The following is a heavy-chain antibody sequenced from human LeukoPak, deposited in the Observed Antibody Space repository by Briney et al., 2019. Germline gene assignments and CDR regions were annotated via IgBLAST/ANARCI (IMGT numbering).Heavy chain of an antibody. J-gene: IGHJ4*02. Sequence: PGGSLRLSCAASGFSFSDYWMLWVRQAPGKGLLWVSRVKGDGSGITYADSVKDRFTISRDNAKNSLFLQMNSLRAEDTAVYYCARVGSGWTFYYFDSWGQGTLVTVSS. D-gene: IGHD6-19*01. CDR1: GFSFSDYW. CDR3: ARVGSGWTFYYFDS. V-gene: IGHV3-74*01. CDR2: VKGDGSGI.